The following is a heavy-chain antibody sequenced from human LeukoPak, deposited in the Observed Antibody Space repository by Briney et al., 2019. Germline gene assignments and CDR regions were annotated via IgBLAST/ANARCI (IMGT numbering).Heavy chain of an antibody. D-gene: IGHD6-13*01. V-gene: IGHV3-53*05. CDR1: GLTVSSNY. CDR2: INSGGST. Sequence: GGSLRLSCAASGLTVSSNYMSWVRQAPGKGLEWVSVINSGGSTYYADSVKGRFTISRDNSKNTLYLQMNSLRAEDTAVYYCAKERSGGTEGDAFDIWGQGTMVTVSS. J-gene: IGHJ3*02. CDR3: AKERSGGTEGDAFDI.